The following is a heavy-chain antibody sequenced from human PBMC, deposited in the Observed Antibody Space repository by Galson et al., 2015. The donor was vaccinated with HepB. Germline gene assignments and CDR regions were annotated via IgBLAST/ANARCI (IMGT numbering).Heavy chain of an antibody. J-gene: IGHJ3*02. CDR3: AREYCSATGRYGGFYAFDI. CDR1: GYTFSSYS. CDR2: VGAYTGNT. Sequence: SVKVSCKASGYTFSSYSITWVRQAPGQGLEWMGWVGAYTGNTDYAKKFRGRVTMTTDTSTSTVYMELRSLSSDDTAVYYCAREYCSATGRYGGFYAFDIWGQGTMVTVSS. D-gene: IGHD2-15*01. V-gene: IGHV1-18*01.